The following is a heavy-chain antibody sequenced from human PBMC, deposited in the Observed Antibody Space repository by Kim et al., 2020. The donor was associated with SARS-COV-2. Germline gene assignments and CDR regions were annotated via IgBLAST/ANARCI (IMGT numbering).Heavy chain of an antibody. Sequence: TGRFTIPRDNAKNTLYLQMNSLRAEDTAVYYCAKAVSQRKAVAGTVAFDIWGQGTMVTVSS. D-gene: IGHD6-19*01. V-gene: IGHV3-23*01. J-gene: IGHJ3*02. CDR3: AKAVSQRKAVAGTVAFDI.